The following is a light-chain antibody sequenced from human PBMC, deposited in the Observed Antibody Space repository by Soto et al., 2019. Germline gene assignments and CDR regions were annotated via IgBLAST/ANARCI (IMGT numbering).Light chain of an antibody. J-gene: IGKJ1*01. CDR2: KAS. Sequence: DIQMTQSPSTLSAFVGDRVTITCRASQSISSWLAWYQQNPGKAPKLLIYKASSLESGVPSRFSGSGSGTEFTLTISSLQADDFATYYCQQYNTYPWTFGQGTKVEIK. CDR3: QQYNTYPWT. CDR1: QSISSW. V-gene: IGKV1-5*03.